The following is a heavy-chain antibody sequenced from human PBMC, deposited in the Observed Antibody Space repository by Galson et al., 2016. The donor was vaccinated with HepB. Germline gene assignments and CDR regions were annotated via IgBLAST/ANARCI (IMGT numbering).Heavy chain of an antibody. V-gene: IGHV3-30*18. CDR3: AKRHEYCPPVGCSVDS. J-gene: IGHJ4*02. D-gene: IGHD2/OR15-2a*01. CDR1: GFTFSNRG. CDR2: DSVHGGRK. Sequence: SLRLSCAASGFTFSNRGMHWVRQAPGKGLEWVAADSVHGGRKFYADSVKGPFIISRDNSNNMLFLQMNSLRADDASLYYCAKRHEYCPPVGCSVDSWGQGTLVSVSS.